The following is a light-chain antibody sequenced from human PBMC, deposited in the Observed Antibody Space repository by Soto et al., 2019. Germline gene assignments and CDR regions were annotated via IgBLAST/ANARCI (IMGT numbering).Light chain of an antibody. CDR3: QQYNNWPRT. J-gene: IGKJ1*01. CDR2: DAS. CDR1: PSVTNY. V-gene: IGKV3-15*01. Sequence: EIVWQQSPDTLSLSPGERATLSCRASPSVTNYLAWYQQKPGQPPRLLIYDASTRATGIPARFSGSGSGTEFTLTINSLQSEDFAVYYCQQYNNWPRTFGQGTKVDIK.